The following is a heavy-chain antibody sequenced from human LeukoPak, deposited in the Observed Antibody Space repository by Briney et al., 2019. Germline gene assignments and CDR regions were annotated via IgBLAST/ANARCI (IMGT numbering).Heavy chain of an antibody. D-gene: IGHD4/OR15-4a*01. Sequence: GGSQRLSCTVSGFTFSNYAMSWVRQAPGKGLEWASSISERGDYTYYADSVKGRFTISRDTSKSTLHLDLSTLRVDDTAIYYCAKLLGDNPIRWYFDLWGRGTLVTVSS. CDR2: ISERGDYT. CDR1: GFTFSNYA. V-gene: IGHV3-23*01. J-gene: IGHJ2*01. CDR3: AKLLGDNPIRWYFDL.